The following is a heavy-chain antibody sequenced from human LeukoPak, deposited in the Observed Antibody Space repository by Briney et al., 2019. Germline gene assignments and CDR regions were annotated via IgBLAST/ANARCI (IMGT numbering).Heavy chain of an antibody. J-gene: IGHJ4*02. CDR2: INPNSGGT. Sequence: ASVKVSCKASGYTFTGYYMHWVRQAPGQGLEWMGWINPNSGGTAYAQKFQGRVTMTRDTSISTAYMELSRLRSDDTAVYYCARATVYGADFDYWGQGTLVTVSS. V-gene: IGHV1-2*02. CDR3: ARATVYGADFDY. D-gene: IGHD5/OR15-5a*01. CDR1: GYTFTGYY.